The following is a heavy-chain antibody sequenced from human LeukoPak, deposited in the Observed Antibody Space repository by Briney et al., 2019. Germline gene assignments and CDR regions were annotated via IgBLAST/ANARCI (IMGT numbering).Heavy chain of an antibody. CDR3: ANLGYCSSTSCYTGRDYYYMDV. Sequence: SGGSLRLSCAASGFTFSSYGMHWVRQAPGKGLEWVAFIRYDGSNKYYADSVKGRFTISRDNSKNTLYLQMNSLRAEDTAVYYCANLGYCSSTSCYTGRDYYYMDVWGKGTTVTVSS. CDR1: GFTFSSYG. CDR2: IRYDGSNK. J-gene: IGHJ6*03. D-gene: IGHD2-2*02. V-gene: IGHV3-30*02.